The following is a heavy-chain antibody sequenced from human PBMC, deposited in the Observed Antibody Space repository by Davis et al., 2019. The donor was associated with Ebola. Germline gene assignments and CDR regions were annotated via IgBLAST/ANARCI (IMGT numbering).Heavy chain of an antibody. CDR3: ATDQIFYYDSSGYSRAFDI. CDR1: GYTLTELS. V-gene: IGHV1-24*01. Sequence: ASVKVSCKVSGYTLTELSMHWVRQAPGKGLEWMGGFDPEDGETIYAQKFQGRVTMTEDTSTDTAYMELSSLRSEDTAVYYCATDQIFYYDSSGYSRAFDIWGQGTMVTVSS. D-gene: IGHD3-22*01. J-gene: IGHJ3*02. CDR2: FDPEDGET.